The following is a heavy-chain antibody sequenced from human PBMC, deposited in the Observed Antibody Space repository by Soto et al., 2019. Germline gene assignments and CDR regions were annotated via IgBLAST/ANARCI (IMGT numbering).Heavy chain of an antibody. CDR1: GASISSSSYY. CDR3: ARHELGSRWYGVWFDP. J-gene: IGHJ5*02. V-gene: IGHV4-39*01. D-gene: IGHD6-13*01. Sequence: SETLSLTCTVSGASISSSSYYWGWVRQPPGKGLEWIGSIYYSGSTYYSPSLKSRVTISVDTSKNQFSLKLSSVTAADTAVFYCARHELGSRWYGVWFDPWGQGTPVTVSS. CDR2: IYYSGST.